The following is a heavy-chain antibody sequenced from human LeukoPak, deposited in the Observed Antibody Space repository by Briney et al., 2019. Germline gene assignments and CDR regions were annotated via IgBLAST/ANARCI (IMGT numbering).Heavy chain of an antibody. CDR3: ARLDSSGYFDC. CDR2: IYYSGST. Sequence: KPSETPSLTCTVSGGSISSSNYYRGWIRQPPGKGLEWIGSIYYSGSTYYNPSLKSRVTISVDTSKKQFSLKLSSVTAADTAVYFCARLDSSGYFDCWGQGTLVTVSS. V-gene: IGHV4-39*01. CDR1: GGSISSSNYY. J-gene: IGHJ4*02. D-gene: IGHD3-22*01.